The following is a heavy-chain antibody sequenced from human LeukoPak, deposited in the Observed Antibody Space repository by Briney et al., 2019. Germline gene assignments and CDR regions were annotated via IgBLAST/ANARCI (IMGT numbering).Heavy chain of an antibody. CDR1: GYTFTRYY. D-gene: IGHD3-3*01. CDR3: ARGDYDFWSRPPLFDP. CDR2: INPNSGGT. V-gene: IGHV1-2*02. J-gene: IGHJ5*02. Sequence: GASVKVSCKASGYTFTRYYMHWVRQAPGQGLDWMGWINPNSGGTNYAKKFQGRVTMTRDTSISTAYMELSRLRSDDTAVYYCARGDYDFWSRPPLFDPWGQGTLVTVSS.